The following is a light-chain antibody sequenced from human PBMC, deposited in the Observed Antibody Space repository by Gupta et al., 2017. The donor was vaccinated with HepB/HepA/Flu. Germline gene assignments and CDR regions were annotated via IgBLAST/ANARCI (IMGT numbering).Light chain of an antibody. Sequence: EIVVTQSPGTLSWSPGERATLSCRDSQSVGTYLAWYQQKPGQAPRLLIFDASSRITGIPDRFIGSGSGTDFTLTISRLEPEDFAVYYCQQYGRSLFFGPGTKLHIK. CDR1: QSVGTY. CDR2: DAS. J-gene: IGKJ3*01. CDR3: QQYGRSLF. V-gene: IGKV3-20*01.